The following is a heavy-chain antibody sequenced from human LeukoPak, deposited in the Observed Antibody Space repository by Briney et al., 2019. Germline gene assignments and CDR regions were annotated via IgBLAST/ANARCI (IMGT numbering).Heavy chain of an antibody. V-gene: IGHV4-59*01. J-gene: IGHJ4*02. CDR1: GDSISSYS. Sequence: SEPVSLTCTVSGDSISSYSWSWIRQPPGKGLEWIGYVFYSGSTNYNPSLKSRVTISVDTYKNQFSLKLSSVTAADTAVYYCARAIDRSGSSIYYFDYWGQGTMATVSS. D-gene: IGHD6-19*01. CDR2: VFYSGST. CDR3: ARAIDRSGSSIYYFDY.